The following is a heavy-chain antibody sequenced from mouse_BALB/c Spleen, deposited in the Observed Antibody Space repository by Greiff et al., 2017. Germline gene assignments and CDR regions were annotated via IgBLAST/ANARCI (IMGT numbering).Heavy chain of an antibody. CDR2: ISAGGSYT. CDR3: ARVDRYDYAMDY. Sequence: DVMLVESGGGLVKPGGSLKLSCAASGFTFSDYYMHWVRQTPEKRLEWVATISAGGSYTYYPDSVKGRFTISRDKAKNNLYLQISSLKSEDTAMYYCARVDRYDYAMDYWGQGTSVTVSS. D-gene: IGHD2-14*01. J-gene: IGHJ4*01. CDR1: GFTFSDYY. V-gene: IGHV5-4*02.